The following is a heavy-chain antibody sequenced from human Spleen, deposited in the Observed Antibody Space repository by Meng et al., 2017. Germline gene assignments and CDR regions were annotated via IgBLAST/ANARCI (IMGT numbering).Heavy chain of an antibody. CDR2: INHSGST. J-gene: IGHJ4*02. CDR3: ARARQTAMVVDY. CDR1: GGSFSGYY. D-gene: IGHD5-18*01. Sequence: QGQLQQWGAGLFKPSETLSLTCAVYGGSFSGYYWSWIRQPPGKGLEWIGEINHSGSTNYNPSLKSRVTISVDTSKNQFSLRLSSVTAADTAVYYRARARQTAMVVDYWGQGTLVTVSS. V-gene: IGHV4-34*01.